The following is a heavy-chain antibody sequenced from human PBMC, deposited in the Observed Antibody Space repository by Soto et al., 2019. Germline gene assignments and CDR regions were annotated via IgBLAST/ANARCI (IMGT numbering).Heavy chain of an antibody. CDR1: GGSFSGYY. CDR3: ARVPMYYYGSGSWGWFDP. D-gene: IGHD3-10*01. J-gene: IGHJ5*02. Sequence: QVQLQQWGAGLLKPSETLSLTCAVYGGSFSGYYWSWIRQPPGKGLEWIGEINHSGSTNYNPSLKSRVTISVDTSKNQFSLKLSSVTAADTAVYYCARVPMYYYGSGSWGWFDPWGQGTLVTVSS. CDR2: INHSGST. V-gene: IGHV4-34*01.